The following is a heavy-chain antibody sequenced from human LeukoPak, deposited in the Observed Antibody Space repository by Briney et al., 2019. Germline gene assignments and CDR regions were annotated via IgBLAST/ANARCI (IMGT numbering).Heavy chain of an antibody. V-gene: IGHV3-20*04. CDR1: GFTFSSYE. D-gene: IGHD1/OR15-1a*01. CDR3: ARGITGTNNWFDP. CDR2: INWNGGRT. Sequence: GGSLRLSCAASGFTFSSYEMNWVRQAPGKGLEWVSGINWNGGRTGYVDSVKGRFTISRDNAKNSLYLQMNSLRAEDTAVYYCARGITGTNNWFDPWGQGTLVTVSS. J-gene: IGHJ5*02.